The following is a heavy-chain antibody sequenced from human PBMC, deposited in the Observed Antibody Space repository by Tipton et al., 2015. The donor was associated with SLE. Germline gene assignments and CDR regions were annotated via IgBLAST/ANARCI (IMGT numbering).Heavy chain of an antibody. CDR2: INHSGST. J-gene: IGHJ6*02. D-gene: IGHD1-1*01. V-gene: IGHV4-34*01. CDR3: ARLRSRARNDGNGLHYFYSYGMDV. CDR1: DGSFSGYY. Sequence: TLSLTCAVYDGSFSGYYWTWIRQPPEKGLEWIGEINHSGSTNYNPSLKSRVTMSVDTSKNQFSLRLSSVTAADTAVYYCARLRSRARNDGNGLHYFYSYGMDVWGQGTTVTVSS.